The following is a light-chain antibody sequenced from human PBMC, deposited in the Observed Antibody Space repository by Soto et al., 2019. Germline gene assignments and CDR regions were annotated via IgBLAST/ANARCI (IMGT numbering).Light chain of an antibody. V-gene: IGLV1-40*01. CDR2: GNS. CDR1: SSNIGAGYD. J-gene: IGLJ1*01. Sequence: QSVLTQPPSVSGAPGQRVTISCTGSSSNIGAGYDEHWYQQLPGTAPKLLIYGNSNRPSEVPDRFSGSKSGTSASLAITGLQAEDDADYFCQSYYSRLSRHVFVTGTKLTVL. CDR3: QSYYSRLSRHV.